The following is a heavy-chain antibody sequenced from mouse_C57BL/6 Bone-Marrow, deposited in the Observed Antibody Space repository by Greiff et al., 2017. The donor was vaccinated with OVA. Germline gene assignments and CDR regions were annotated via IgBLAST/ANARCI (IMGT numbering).Heavy chain of an antibody. CDR2: ISSGGDYI. CDR3: TRETVVAHYYAMDY. V-gene: IGHV5-9-1*02. J-gene: IGHJ4*01. D-gene: IGHD1-1*01. CDR1: GFTFSSYA. Sequence: EVMLVESGEGLVKPGGSLKLSCAASGFTFSSYAMSWVRQTPEKRLEWVAYISSGGDYIYYADTVKGRFTISRDNARNTLYLQMSSLKSEDTAMYYCTRETVVAHYYAMDYWGQGTSVTVSS.